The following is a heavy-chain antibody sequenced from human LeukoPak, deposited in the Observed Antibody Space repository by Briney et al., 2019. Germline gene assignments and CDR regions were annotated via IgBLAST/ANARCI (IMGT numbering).Heavy chain of an antibody. CDR2: IDQGGGT. Sequence: SETLSFTCAVYGGSFSGYYWSWIRQPPGEGLEWIGEIDQGGGTNHNPSLKSRVTLSVDRSKSQFSLRLRSVTAADTALYYCARAYGGRFDYWGHGALVTVSS. D-gene: IGHD4/OR15-4a*01. CDR1: GGSFSGYY. V-gene: IGHV4-34*01. CDR3: ARAYGGRFDY. J-gene: IGHJ4*01.